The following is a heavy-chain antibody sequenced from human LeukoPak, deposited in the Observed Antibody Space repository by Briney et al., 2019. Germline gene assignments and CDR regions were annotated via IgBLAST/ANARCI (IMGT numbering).Heavy chain of an antibody. D-gene: IGHD6-19*01. CDR1: GYTFTSYY. Sequence: ASVKVSCKASGYTFTSYYMHWARQAPGQGLEWMGIINPSGGSTSYAQKFQGRVTMTRDTSTSTVYMELSSLRSEDTAVYYCARPYSSGGWYFDLWGRGTLVTVSS. J-gene: IGHJ2*01. V-gene: IGHV1-46*01. CDR2: INPSGGST. CDR3: ARPYSSGGWYFDL.